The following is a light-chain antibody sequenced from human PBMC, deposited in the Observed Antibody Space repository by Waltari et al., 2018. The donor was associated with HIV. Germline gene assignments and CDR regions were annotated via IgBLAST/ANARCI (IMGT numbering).Light chain of an antibody. Sequence: QSALTQPASVSGSAGQSITISCTGTRSDVRNYNVVHWYQQHPGKAPKLMIYEVSKRPSGVSNRFSGSKSGNTASLTISGLQAEDEADYYCCSYAGSSTHVFGTGTKVTVL. CDR1: RSDVRNYNV. CDR2: EVS. V-gene: IGLV2-23*02. J-gene: IGLJ1*01. CDR3: CSYAGSSTHV.